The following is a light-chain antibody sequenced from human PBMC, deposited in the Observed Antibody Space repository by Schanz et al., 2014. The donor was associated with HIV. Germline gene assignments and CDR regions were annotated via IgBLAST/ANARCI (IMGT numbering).Light chain of an antibody. J-gene: IGLJ1*01. Sequence: QSALTQPASVSGSPGQSVTISCTGTSSDVGAYNHVSWYQQHPGKAPKVMIYDVTNRPSGVSNRFSGSKSGNTASLTISGLQAEDEADYYCCSYTTTSTYVFGAGTKLTVL. V-gene: IGLV2-14*01. CDR1: SSDVGAYNH. CDR2: DVT. CDR3: CSYTTTSTYV.